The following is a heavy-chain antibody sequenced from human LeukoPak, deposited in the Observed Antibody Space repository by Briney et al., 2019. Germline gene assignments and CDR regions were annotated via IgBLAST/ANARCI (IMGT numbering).Heavy chain of an antibody. Sequence: GGSLRLSSAASGFTFSNVWMSWVRQAPGKGLEWVGRIKSKTDGGTTDYAAPVKGRFTISRDDSKNTLYLQMNSLETEDTAVYYCTTVANGGDFDYWGQGTLVTVSS. V-gene: IGHV3-15*01. CDR2: IKSKTDGGTT. CDR1: GFTFSNVW. J-gene: IGHJ4*02. D-gene: IGHD3-16*01. CDR3: TTVANGGDFDY.